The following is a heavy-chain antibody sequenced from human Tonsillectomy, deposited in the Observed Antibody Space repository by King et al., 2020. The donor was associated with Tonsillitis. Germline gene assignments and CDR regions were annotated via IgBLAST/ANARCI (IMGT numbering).Heavy chain of an antibody. J-gene: IGHJ4*02. V-gene: IGHV3-21*01. CDR2: ISFSRSYI. CDR3: ARDGYSSGWYVRYFDY. CDR1: GFTFSSFN. Sequence: VQLVESGGGLVQPGGSLRLSCEASGFTFSSFNMNCVRQAPGKGLGWVSSISFSRSYIYYEDSVKGRFTISRDNTKNSLYLQMNSLRAEDTAVYYCARDGYSSGWYVRYFDYWGQGTLVTVSS. D-gene: IGHD6-19*01.